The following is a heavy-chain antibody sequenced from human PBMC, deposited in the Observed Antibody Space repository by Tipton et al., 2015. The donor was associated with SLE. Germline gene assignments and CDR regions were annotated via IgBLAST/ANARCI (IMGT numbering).Heavy chain of an antibody. D-gene: IGHD4-11*01. J-gene: IGHJ3*02. CDR1: GFTFSSYA. CDR2: MHYNGST. V-gene: IGHV4-59*12. Sequence: LRLSCAASGFTFSSYAMSWVRQAPGKGLEWIGYMHYNGSTKYNPSLKSRVTISVDTSKNQFSLKLSSVTAADTAVYYCASSYSNYVNGAFDIWGQGTMVTVSS. CDR3: ASSYSNYVNGAFDI.